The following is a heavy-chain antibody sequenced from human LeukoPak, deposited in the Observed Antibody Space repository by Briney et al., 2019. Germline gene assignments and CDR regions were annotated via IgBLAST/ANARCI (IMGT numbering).Heavy chain of an antibody. CDR3: ARDFVYPYYFDY. CDR2: ISSSSSYI. J-gene: IGHJ4*02. V-gene: IGHV3-21*01. Sequence: GGSLRLSCAASGFTVSSNYMSWVRQAPGKGLEWVSSISSSSSYIYYADSVKGRFTISRDNAKNSLYLQMNSLRAEDTAVYYCARDFVYPYYFDYWGQGTLVTVSS. CDR1: GFTVSSNY. D-gene: IGHD3-3*01.